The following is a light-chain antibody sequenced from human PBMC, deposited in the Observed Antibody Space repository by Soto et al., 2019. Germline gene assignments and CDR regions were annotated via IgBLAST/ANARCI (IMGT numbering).Light chain of an antibody. CDR1: QSVSSY. CDR2: DAS. J-gene: IGKJ4*01. Sequence: EIVLTQYPATLFLSPGERATLSCRASQSVSSYLAWYQHKPGQAPRLLIYDASNRATGIPARFSGSGSGTDFTLTISSLEPEDFAVYYCQQRADWPPLTFGGGTKVEIK. V-gene: IGKV3-11*01. CDR3: QQRADWPPLT.